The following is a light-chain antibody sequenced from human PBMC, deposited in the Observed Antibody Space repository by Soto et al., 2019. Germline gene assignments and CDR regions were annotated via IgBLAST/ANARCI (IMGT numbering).Light chain of an antibody. J-gene: IGLJ3*02. CDR2: GNN. Sequence: QSVLTQPPSLSGAPGQTITISCTGSSSNIGAGSDVHWFQHLPGTAPKVLIYGNNNRPSGVPDRFSGSKSGTSGSLAITGLQAEDAADYYCQSYDSSRRAWVFGGGTKVTVL. CDR3: QSYDSSRRAWV. CDR1: SSNIGAGSD. V-gene: IGLV1-40*01.